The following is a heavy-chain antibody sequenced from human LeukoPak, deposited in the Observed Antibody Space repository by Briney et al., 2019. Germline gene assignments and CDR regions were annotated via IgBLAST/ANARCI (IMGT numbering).Heavy chain of an antibody. J-gene: IGHJ4*02. D-gene: IGHD2-2*02. Sequence: SETLSLTCTVSGGSISSYYWSWIRQPPGKGLEWIGYIYYSGSTYYNPSLKSRVTISVDTSKNQFSLKLSSVTAADTAVYYCAVVPAAIYGPAYFDYWGQGTLVTVSS. CDR3: AVVPAAIYGPAYFDY. CDR1: GGSISSYY. CDR2: IYYSGST. V-gene: IGHV4-59*06.